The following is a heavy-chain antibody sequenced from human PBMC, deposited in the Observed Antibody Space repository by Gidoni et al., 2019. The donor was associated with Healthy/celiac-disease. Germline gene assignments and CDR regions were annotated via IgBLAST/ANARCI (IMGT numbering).Heavy chain of an antibody. V-gene: IGHV3-23*01. J-gene: IGHJ4*02. Sequence: EVQLLESGGGLVQPGGSLRLSCAASGFTFSRDAMSWVRQAPGKGLEWVSAISGSGGSTYYADSVKGRFTISRDNSKNTLYLQMNSLRAEDTAVYYCAKGGIVLLWFGELDYWGQGTLVTVSS. CDR3: AKGGIVLLWFGELDY. D-gene: IGHD3-10*01. CDR1: GFTFSRDA. CDR2: ISGSGGST.